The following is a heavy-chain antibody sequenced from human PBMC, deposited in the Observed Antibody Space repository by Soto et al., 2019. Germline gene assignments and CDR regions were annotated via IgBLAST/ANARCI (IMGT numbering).Heavy chain of an antibody. CDR1: GGSINSYY. V-gene: IGHV4-59*01. CDR2: IYYSGST. Sequence: QVQLQESGPGLVKPSETLSLTCTVSGGSINSYYWSWIRQPPGKGLEWIGYIYYSGSTNYNPSLTSRVTISVDTSKNQFSLKLSSVTAADTAVYYCARRYGGNFDYWGQGTLVTVSS. CDR3: ARRYGGNFDY. J-gene: IGHJ4*02. D-gene: IGHD1-26*01.